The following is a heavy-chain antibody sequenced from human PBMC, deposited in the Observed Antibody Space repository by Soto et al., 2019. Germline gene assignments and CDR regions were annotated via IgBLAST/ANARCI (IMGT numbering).Heavy chain of an antibody. Sequence: ASVKVSCKASGGTFSSYAISWVRQAPGQGLEWMGGIIPIFGTANYAQKFQGRVTITADESTSTAFMELSSLKSEDTAVFYCARGYCSGGNCYSGMDVWGQGTMVTVSS. CDR2: IIPIFGTA. CDR3: ARGYCSGGNCYSGMDV. V-gene: IGHV1-69*13. D-gene: IGHD2-15*01. J-gene: IGHJ6*02. CDR1: GGTFSSYA.